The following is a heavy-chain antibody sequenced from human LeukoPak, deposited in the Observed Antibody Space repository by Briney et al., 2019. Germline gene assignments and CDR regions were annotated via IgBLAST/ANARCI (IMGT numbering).Heavy chain of an antibody. V-gene: IGHV3-15*01. D-gene: IGHD6-19*01. Sequence: GGSLRLSCAASGFTFSNAWMSWVRQAPGKGMEWIGRIKSKTDGGTTDYAAPVKGRFTISRDDSKNTLYLQMNSLKTEDTAVYYCTTYSSGWGRGFDYWGQGTLVTVSS. J-gene: IGHJ4*02. CDR2: IKSKTDGGTT. CDR1: GFTFSNAW. CDR3: TTYSSGWGRGFDY.